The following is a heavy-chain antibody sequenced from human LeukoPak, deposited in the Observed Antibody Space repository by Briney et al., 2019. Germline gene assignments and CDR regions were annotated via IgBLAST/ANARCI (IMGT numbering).Heavy chain of an antibody. CDR2: IYYSGST. CDR1: GGSISSYY. V-gene: IGHV4-59*01. D-gene: IGHD3-22*01. Sequence: SGTLSLTCTVSGGSISSYYWSWIRQPPGKGLEWIGYIYYSGSTNYNPSLKSRVTISVDTSKNQFSLKLSSATAADTAVYYCARDASGYHGFDYWGQGTLVTVSS. J-gene: IGHJ4*02. CDR3: ARDASGYHGFDY.